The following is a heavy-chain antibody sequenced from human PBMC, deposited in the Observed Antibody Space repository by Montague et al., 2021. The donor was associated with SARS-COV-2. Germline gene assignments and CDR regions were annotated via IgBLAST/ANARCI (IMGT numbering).Heavy chain of an antibody. CDR2: VHYTGST. CDR3: ARAQNICFIANCVNYFDL. D-gene: IGHD1-1*01. CDR1: GGSIRSYY. Sequence: SETLSLTCEVSGGSIRSYYWSWIRQSPGKGLEWIDYVHYTGSTKYNPSLKTRVTLSLDTPKNHFSLRLNSVTAADTAVYYCARAQNICFIANCVNYFDLWGLGALVSVSS. J-gene: IGHJ4*02. V-gene: IGHV4-59*01.